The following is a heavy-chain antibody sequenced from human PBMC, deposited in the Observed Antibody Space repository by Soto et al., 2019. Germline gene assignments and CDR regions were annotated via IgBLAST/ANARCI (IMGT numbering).Heavy chain of an antibody. CDR2: IYYSGRT. J-gene: IGHJ4*02. CDR1: GGSISGYY. V-gene: IGHV4-59*08. D-gene: IGHD5-12*01. CDR3: ANLPPRGNKYEPADY. Sequence: SETLSLTCTVSGGSISGYYWSWIRQPPGMGLEWIGYIYYSGRTNYNPSLKSRVTISVDTSKNQFSLKLSSVTAADTAVYYCANLPPRGNKYEPADYWGQGTLVTVSS.